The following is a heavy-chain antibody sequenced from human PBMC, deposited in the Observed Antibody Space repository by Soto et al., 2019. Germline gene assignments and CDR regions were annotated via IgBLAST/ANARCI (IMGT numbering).Heavy chain of an antibody. Sequence: EVQLLESGGGLVQPGGSLRLSCAASGFTFSSYAMSWVRQAPGKGLEWVSAISGSGGSTYYADSVKGRFTISRDNSKKPLYRQRNSLSVEDTAVYYCSTPPGWGRGTLVTVSS. V-gene: IGHV3-23*01. CDR2: ISGSGGST. J-gene: IGHJ4*02. CDR3: STPPG. CDR1: GFTFSSYA.